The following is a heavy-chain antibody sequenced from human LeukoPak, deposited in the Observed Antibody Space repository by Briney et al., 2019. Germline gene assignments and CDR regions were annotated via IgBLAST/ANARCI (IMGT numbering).Heavy chain of an antibody. D-gene: IGHD2-2*01. J-gene: IGHJ6*02. Sequence: SETPSLTCTVSDGSISSGDYYWGWIRQPPEKGLQWIGSIYYDGSTYYSPSPKSRVTISVDTSKNQFSLKLSSVTAADTAVYYCARDGVVPAAMDYYYYGMDVWGQGTTVTVSS. CDR3: ARDGVVPAAMDYYYYGMDV. CDR2: IYYDGST. CDR1: DGSISSGDYY. V-gene: IGHV4-39*07.